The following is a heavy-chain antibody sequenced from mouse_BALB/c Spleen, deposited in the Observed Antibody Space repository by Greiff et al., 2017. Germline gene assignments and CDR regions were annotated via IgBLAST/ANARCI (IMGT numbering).Heavy chain of an antibody. CDR3: ARQRTDQGYYYAMDY. CDR1: GFAFSSYD. CDR2: ISSGGGST. Sequence: EVHLVESGGGLVKPGGSLKLSCAASGFAFSSYDMSWVRQTPEKRLEWVAYISSGGGSTYYPDTVKGRFTISRDNAKNTLYLQMSSLKSEDTAMYYCARQRTDQGYYYAMDYWGQGTSVTVSS. V-gene: IGHV5-12-1*01. J-gene: IGHJ4*01.